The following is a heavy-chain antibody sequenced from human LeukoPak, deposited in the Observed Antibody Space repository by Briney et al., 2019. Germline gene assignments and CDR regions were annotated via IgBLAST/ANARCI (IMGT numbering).Heavy chain of an antibody. Sequence: GASVKVSCKASGYSFTSHYMHWVRQAPGQGLEWMGIINPSGGSTSYAQKFQGRVTMTRDMSTSTVYMELSSLRSEDTAVYYCAREGGIAAAVSLPYYWGQGTLVTVSS. J-gene: IGHJ4*02. D-gene: IGHD6-13*01. CDR3: AREGGIAAAVSLPYY. CDR2: INPSGGST. V-gene: IGHV1-46*01. CDR1: GYSFTSHY.